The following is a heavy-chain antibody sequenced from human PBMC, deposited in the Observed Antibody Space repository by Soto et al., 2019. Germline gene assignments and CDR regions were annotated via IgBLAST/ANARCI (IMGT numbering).Heavy chain of an antibody. CDR3: AREGKVLRFLEWLDGWFDP. Sequence: ASVKVSCKASGYTFTSYGISWVRQAPGQGLEWMGWISAYNGNTNYAQKLQGRVTMTTDTSTSTAYMELRSLRSDDTAVYYCAREGKVLRFLEWLDGWFDPWGQGTLVTVS. D-gene: IGHD3-3*01. CDR1: GYTFTSYG. V-gene: IGHV1-18*01. CDR2: ISAYNGNT. J-gene: IGHJ5*02.